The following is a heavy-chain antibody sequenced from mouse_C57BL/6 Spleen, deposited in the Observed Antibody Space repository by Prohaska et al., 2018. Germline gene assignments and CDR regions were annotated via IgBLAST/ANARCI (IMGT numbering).Heavy chain of an antibody. D-gene: IGHD4-1*02. Sequence: QVQLKESGPGLVAPSQSLSITCTVSGFSSTSYAISWVRPPPGKVLQWLGVIWTGGGTNYNSALKSRLSISKDNSKSQVFLKMNSLQTDDRARYYCARQLGDWYFDVWGTGTTVTVAS. V-gene: IGHV2-9-1*01. CDR1: GFSSTSYA. J-gene: IGHJ1*03. CDR3: ARQLGDWYFDV. CDR2: IWTGGGT.